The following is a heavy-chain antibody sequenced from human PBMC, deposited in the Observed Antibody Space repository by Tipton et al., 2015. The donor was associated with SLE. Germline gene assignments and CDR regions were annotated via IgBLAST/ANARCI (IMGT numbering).Heavy chain of an antibody. V-gene: IGHV4-59*11. CDR2: IYYSGTT. D-gene: IGHD2-2*01. J-gene: IGHJ4*02. CDR1: GGSITSHY. Sequence: TLSLTCTVSGGSITSHYWSWIRQPPGRGLEWIGYIYYSGTTNYNPSLKSRITISVDTSKSQFSLKLKSVTAADTAVYHCARGYCSTTSCYEASDYWGQGTLVSVSS. CDR3: ARGYCSTTSCYEASDY.